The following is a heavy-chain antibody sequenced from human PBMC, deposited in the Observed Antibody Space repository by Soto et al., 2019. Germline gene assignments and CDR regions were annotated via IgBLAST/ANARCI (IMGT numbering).Heavy chain of an antibody. V-gene: IGHV3-48*03. J-gene: IGHJ6*02. CDR1: GFTFSIYV. Sequence: GGSLRLSCATSGFTFSIYVINRVRQAPGKGLDWVSFISRSGSTIYYADSVKGRFTISRENDKNSLYLQMNSLRAEDTAVYHCARRGYYYYGMDVWGQGTTVSVSS. D-gene: IGHD3-10*01. CDR3: ARRGYYYYGMDV. CDR2: ISRSGSTI.